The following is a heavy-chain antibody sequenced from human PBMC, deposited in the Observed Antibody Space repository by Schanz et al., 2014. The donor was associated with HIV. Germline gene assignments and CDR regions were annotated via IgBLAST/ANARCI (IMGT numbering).Heavy chain of an antibody. D-gene: IGHD6-13*01. CDR3: AKEEQQLGGVGGYHFDY. V-gene: IGHV3-23*04. CDR2: ISASGGST. J-gene: IGHJ4*02. CDR1: GFPFSSSV. Sequence: VQFVESGGGAVQPGGSLALSCVVSGFPFSSSVMSWVRQAPGKGLEWVSAISASGGSTYYADSVKGRFTISRDNSKNTLYLQMNSLRAEDTAVYSCAKEEQQLGGVGGYHFDYWGQGTLVTVSS.